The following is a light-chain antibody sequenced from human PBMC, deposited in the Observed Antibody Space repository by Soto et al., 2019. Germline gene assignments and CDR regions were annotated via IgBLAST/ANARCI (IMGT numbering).Light chain of an antibody. V-gene: IGLV2-11*01. Sequence: QSALTQPRSVSGSPGQSVTISCTGTSSDVGGYNFVSWYQQHPGKVPKLMIYDVSQRPSGVPDRFSGSKSGNTASLTISGLQAEDEADYYCCSYTTSNTWVFGGGTKLTVL. CDR3: CSYTTSNTWV. CDR2: DVS. CDR1: SSDVGGYNF. J-gene: IGLJ3*02.